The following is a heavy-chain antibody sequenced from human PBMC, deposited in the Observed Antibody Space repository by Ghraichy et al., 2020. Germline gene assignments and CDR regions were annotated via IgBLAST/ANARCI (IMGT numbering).Heavy chain of an antibody. Sequence: GGSLRLSCAASGFTFTNYALHWVRQAPGKGPDWVSVISFNGSSESYAPSVKGRFTISRDDSKDTLFLQMNSLRPEDTAIYYCVSGGGNYEGMLWGRGTLVTVSS. J-gene: IGHJ4*02. V-gene: IGHV3-30-3*01. CDR3: VSGGGNYEGML. D-gene: IGHD3-3*01. CDR2: ISFNGSSE. CDR1: GFTFTNYA.